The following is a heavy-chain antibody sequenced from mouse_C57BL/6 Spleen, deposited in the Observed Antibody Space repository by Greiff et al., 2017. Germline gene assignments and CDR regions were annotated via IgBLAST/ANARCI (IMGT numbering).Heavy chain of an antibody. V-gene: IGHV1-19*01. CDR3: ARRVFDY. J-gene: IGHJ2*01. Sequence: VQLKESGPVLVKPGASVKMSCKASGYTFTDYYMNWVKQSHGKSLEWIGVINPYNGGTSYNQKFKGKATLTVDKSSSTAYMELNSLTSEDSAVYYCARRVFDYWGQGTTLTVSS. CDR2: INPYNGGT. CDR1: GYTFTDYY.